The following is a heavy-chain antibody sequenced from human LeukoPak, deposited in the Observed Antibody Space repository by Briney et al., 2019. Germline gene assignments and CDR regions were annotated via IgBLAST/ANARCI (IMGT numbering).Heavy chain of an antibody. CDR2: ITGTGHIT. J-gene: IGHJ4*02. CDR3: ARDRLGAMLFFDS. Sequence: PGGTLRLSCAASGFTFSSYGMSWVRQAPGKGLEWVSAITGTGHITYYADSVKGRFTISRDNSKNTLYLQMNSLRAEDTALYYCARDRLGAMLFFDSWGQGTLVTVSS. CDR1: GFTFSSYG. D-gene: IGHD3-16*01. V-gene: IGHV3-23*01.